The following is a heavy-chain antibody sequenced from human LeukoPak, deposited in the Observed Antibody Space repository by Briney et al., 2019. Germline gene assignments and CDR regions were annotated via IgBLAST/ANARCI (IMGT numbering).Heavy chain of an antibody. Sequence: GGSLRLSCAPSGLTFSTYGMHWVRQAPGKGLEYVSSVSSNVYSTHYADSVKGRFAISRDNSKNTLYLQMSSLRTEDTAVYYCVKDSKSSGWYVPPNFDYWGQGTLVTVSS. D-gene: IGHD6-19*01. J-gene: IGHJ4*02. CDR1: GLTFSTYG. CDR2: VSSNVYST. V-gene: IGHV3-64D*09. CDR3: VKDSKSSGWYVPPNFDY.